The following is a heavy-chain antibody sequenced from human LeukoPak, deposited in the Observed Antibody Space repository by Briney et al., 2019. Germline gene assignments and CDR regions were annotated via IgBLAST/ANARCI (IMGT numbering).Heavy chain of an antibody. CDR2: IIPILGIA. CDR3: ARDPGYWAVYYFDY. D-gene: IGHD6-13*01. J-gene: IGHJ4*02. CDR1: GGTFSSYA. V-gene: IGHV1-69*04. Sequence: ASVKVSCKASGGTFSSYAISWVRQAPGQGLEWMGRIIPILGIANYAQKFQGRVTITADKSTSTAYMELSSLRSEDTAVYYCARDPGYWAVYYFDYWGQGTLVTVSS.